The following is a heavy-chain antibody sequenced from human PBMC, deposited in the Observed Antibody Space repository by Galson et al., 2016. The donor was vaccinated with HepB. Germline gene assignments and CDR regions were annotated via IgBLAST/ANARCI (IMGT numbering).Heavy chain of an antibody. D-gene: IGHD6-13*01. J-gene: IGHJ4*01. CDR2: ISRSGDST. V-gene: IGHV3-23*01. CDR3: AREDSTIAAASFDY. Sequence: SLRLSCAASGLSFGRFGMTWVRQAPGKGLECVSSISRSGDSTDYADSVKGRFTISRDNSKNTLYLQMNSLRAEDTAVYYCAREDSTIAAASFDYWGHGTLVTVSS. CDR1: GLSFGRFG.